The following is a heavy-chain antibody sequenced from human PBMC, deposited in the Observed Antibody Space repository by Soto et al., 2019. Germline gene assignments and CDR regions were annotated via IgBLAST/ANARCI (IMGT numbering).Heavy chain of an antibody. V-gene: IGHV3-74*01. CDR2: IKSDGSGA. J-gene: IGHJ4*02. D-gene: IGHD3-22*01. CDR1: GFTFCSYW. Sequence: HPGGSLRLSCAASGFTFCSYWMHWVRQAPGKGLVWVSRIKSDGSGAIYADSVKGRFTVSRDNAKNTLYLLMNSLSTEDTAVYYCARGDGDYHDGNGYLGRHWGQGTQVTVSS. CDR3: ARGDGDYHDGNGYLGRH.